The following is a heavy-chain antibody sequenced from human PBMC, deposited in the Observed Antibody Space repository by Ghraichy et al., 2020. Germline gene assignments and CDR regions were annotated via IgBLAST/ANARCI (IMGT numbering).Heavy chain of an antibody. CDR2: IYYSGST. V-gene: IGHV4-59*08. CDR1: GGSISSYY. CDR3: ARHTIAAAGNDAFDL. Sequence: SETLSLTCTVSGGSISSYYWSCIRQPPGKGLEWIGYIYYSGSTNYNPSLKSRVTISVDTSKNQFSLKVSSVTAADTAVYYCARHTIAAAGNDAFDLWGQGTMVTVSS. J-gene: IGHJ3*01. D-gene: IGHD6-13*01.